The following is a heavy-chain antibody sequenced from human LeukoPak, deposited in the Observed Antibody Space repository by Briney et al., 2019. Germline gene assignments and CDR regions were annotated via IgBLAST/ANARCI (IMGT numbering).Heavy chain of an antibody. CDR3: ARGYCGGDCYGD. J-gene: IGHJ1*01. Sequence: PGGSLRLSCAASGFTFSDYFMNWVRQASGKGLEYVSSISGSSRRIYYADSVKGRFTISRDNTKSSLYLQMNSLRVEDMAVYYCARGYCGGDCYGDWGQGTLVTVSS. CDR1: GFTFSDYF. V-gene: IGHV3-21*01. D-gene: IGHD2-21*02. CDR2: ISGSSRRI.